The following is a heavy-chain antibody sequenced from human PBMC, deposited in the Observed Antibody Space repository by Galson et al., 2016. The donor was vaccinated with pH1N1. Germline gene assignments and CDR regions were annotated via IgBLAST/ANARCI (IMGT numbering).Heavy chain of an antibody. CDR2: ASFDGGTT. D-gene: IGHD5-18*01. J-gene: IGHJ3*01. V-gene: IGHV3-30*04. CDR3: ATSYTYGYGAAFDL. Sequence: LRLSCAASGFRFSSYTVHWVRQAPGKGLEWVTVASFDGGTTYYADAVKGRFTISRDNDKSTLYLQMGSLRAEDTATYYCATSYTYGYGAAFDLWGQGTTVIVSS. CDR1: GFRFSSYT.